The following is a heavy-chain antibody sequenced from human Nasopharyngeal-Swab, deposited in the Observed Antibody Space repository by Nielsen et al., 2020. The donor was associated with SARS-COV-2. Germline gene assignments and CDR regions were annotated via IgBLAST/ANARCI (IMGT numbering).Heavy chain of an antibody. CDR2: IFTSGNT. CDR1: GDSISSGSYY. CDR3: ARGDSYGDYFDY. D-gene: IGHD4-17*01. Sequence: SETLSLTCTVSGDSISSGSYYWTWIRQPAGEGLEWIGRIFTSGNTHYNPSLKSRVTISIDTSNSQFSLQPSSVTAADTAVYYCARGDSYGDYFDYWGQGTLVTVSS. J-gene: IGHJ4*02. V-gene: IGHV4-61*02.